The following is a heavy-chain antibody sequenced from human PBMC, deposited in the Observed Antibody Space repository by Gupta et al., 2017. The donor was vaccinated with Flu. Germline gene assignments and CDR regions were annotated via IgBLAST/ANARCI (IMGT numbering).Heavy chain of an antibody. CDR3: TSLVSRHNVAFDV. J-gene: IGHJ3*01. D-gene: IGHD1-1*01. V-gene: IGHV3-74*01. CDR1: GFTFSSYW. CDR2: INSDGSST. Sequence: EVQLVEPGGDLVQPGGSLRLSCAASGFTFSSYWMHWVRQAPGKGLVWVARINSDGSSTSYADSVKGRFTISRDNAKNTVFLQMNSLRVEDSAVYYCTSLVSRHNVAFDVWGQGTMVTLSS.